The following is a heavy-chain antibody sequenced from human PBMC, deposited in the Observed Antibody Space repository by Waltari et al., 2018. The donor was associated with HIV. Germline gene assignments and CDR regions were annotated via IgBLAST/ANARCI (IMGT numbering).Heavy chain of an antibody. CDR2: INTVTGNP. Sequence: QVQLVQSGSELKKPGASVKVSCKASGYIFTKYAMNWVRQAPGQGLEGMGWINTVTGNPTYAQGFTGRFVFSLDTSVSTAYLQISSLKPEDTAVYYCAKLGNYNWLDPWGQGTLVTVSS. V-gene: IGHV7-4-1*02. CDR3: AKLGNYNWLDP. J-gene: IGHJ5*02. D-gene: IGHD7-27*01. CDR1: GYIFTKYA.